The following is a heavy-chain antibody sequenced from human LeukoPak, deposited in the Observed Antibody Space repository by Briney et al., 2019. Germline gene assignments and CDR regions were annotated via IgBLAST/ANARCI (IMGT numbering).Heavy chain of an antibody. J-gene: IGHJ4*02. CDR1: GFTFSSYA. CDR2: ISSNGGST. CDR3: VKDFVTSHYYDSSGYPFDY. Sequence: PGGSLRLSCSASGFTFSSYAMHWVRQAPGKGLEYVSAISSNGGSTYYADSVKGRFTISRDNSKNTLYLQMSSLRAEDTAVYYCVKDFVTSHYYDSSGYPFDYWGQGTLVTVSS. D-gene: IGHD3-22*01. V-gene: IGHV3-64D*06.